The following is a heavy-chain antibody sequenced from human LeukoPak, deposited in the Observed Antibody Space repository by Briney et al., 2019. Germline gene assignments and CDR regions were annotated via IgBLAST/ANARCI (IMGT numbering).Heavy chain of an antibody. V-gene: IGHV3-48*03. D-gene: IGHD1-1*01. J-gene: IGHJ4*02. Sequence: GGSLRLSCAASGFTFSSFEMNWVRQAPGKGLEWVSYINSGGSIIYYADSVKGRFTISRDNAKNSLYLQLNSLRAEDTALYYCAREGTNWPNEIDCWGQGTLVTVSP. CDR3: AREGTNWPNEIDC. CDR2: INSGGSII. CDR1: GFTFSSFE.